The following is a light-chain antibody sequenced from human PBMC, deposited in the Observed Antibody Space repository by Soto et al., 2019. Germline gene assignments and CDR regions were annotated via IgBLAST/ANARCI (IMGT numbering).Light chain of an antibody. J-gene: IGLJ2*01. V-gene: IGLV3-21*02. CDR1: NIEIES. Sequence: SYELTQPPSVSVAPVQTARITCGGNNIEIESLHWDRQKPGQAPVMVVYDDGDRTTGIPERFSGSKSGNTATLTTSRVEAGDEADYYCKVSDTTXPVIVGGGTK. CDR2: DDG. CDR3: KVSDTTXPVI.